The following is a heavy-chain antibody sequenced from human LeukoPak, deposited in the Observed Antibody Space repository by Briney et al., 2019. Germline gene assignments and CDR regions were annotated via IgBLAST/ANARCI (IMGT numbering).Heavy chain of an antibody. CDR1: GFTFSSYA. Sequence: GGSLRLSCAASGFTFSSYAMHWVRQAPGRGLEYVSAISSNGGSTYYGNSVKGRFTISRDNSKNTLYLQMGSLRAEDMAVYYCARGYDFWSGYWSHSDYWGQGTLVTVSS. CDR3: ARGYDFWSGYWSHSDY. D-gene: IGHD3-3*01. CDR2: ISSNGGST. V-gene: IGHV3-64*01. J-gene: IGHJ4*02.